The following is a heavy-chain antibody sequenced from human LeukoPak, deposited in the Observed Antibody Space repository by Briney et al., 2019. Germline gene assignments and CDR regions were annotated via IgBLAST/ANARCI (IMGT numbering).Heavy chain of an antibody. J-gene: IGHJ4*02. Sequence: GGSLRLSCAASGFTFSSYAMSWVRQAPGKGLEWVSAISGSGGSTYYADSVKGRFTISRDNSKNSLYLQMNSLRAEDTAVYYCARDPITIFGVVIIGDYFDYGGQGTLVTVS. D-gene: IGHD3-3*01. V-gene: IGHV3-23*01. CDR3: ARDPITIFGVVIIGDYFDY. CDR1: GFTFSSYA. CDR2: ISGSGGST.